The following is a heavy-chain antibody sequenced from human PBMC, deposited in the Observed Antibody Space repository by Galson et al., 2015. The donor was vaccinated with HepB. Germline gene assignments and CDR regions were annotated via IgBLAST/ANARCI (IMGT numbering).Heavy chain of an antibody. CDR1: GFTFDDYA. D-gene: IGHD3-22*01. Sequence: SLRLSCAASGFTFDDYAMHWVRQAPGKGLEWVSGISWNSGSIGYADSVKGRFTISRDNAKNSLYLQMNSLRAEDTALYYCAKDFYYDSSGIDYWGQGILVTVSS. CDR2: ISWNSGSI. J-gene: IGHJ4*02. CDR3: AKDFYYDSSGIDY. V-gene: IGHV3-9*01.